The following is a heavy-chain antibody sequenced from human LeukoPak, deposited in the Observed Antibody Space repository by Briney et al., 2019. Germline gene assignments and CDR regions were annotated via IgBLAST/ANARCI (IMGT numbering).Heavy chain of an antibody. D-gene: IGHD6-13*01. V-gene: IGHV3-23*01. CDR2: LSADGARI. J-gene: IGHJ4*02. Sequence: GGSLRLSCVVSGFTFSSYSMNWVRQVPGKGLEWVSGLSADGARIYHADSVKGRFTISRDNSKNTLYLQMNSLRAEDTAVYYCAKERIAAAGHFDYWGQGTLVTVSS. CDR1: GFTFSSYS. CDR3: AKERIAAAGHFDY.